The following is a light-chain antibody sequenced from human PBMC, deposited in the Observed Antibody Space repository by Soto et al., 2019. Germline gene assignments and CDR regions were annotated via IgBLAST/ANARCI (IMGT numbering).Light chain of an antibody. CDR3: NSYTSSNSYV. J-gene: IGLJ1*01. Sequence: QSALTQPASVSGSPGQSITISCTGTSSDVGAYNYVSWYQQHPGKAPKLMIYDVSNRPSGVSSRFSDSKSGNTASLTISGLQAEDEADYFCNSYTSSNSYVFGNGTKVTVL. CDR2: DVS. V-gene: IGLV2-14*03. CDR1: SSDVGAYNY.